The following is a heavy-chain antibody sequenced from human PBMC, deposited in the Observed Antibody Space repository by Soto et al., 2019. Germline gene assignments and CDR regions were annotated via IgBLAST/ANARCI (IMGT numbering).Heavy chain of an antibody. J-gene: IGHJ6*02. CDR2: IYYSGST. D-gene: IGHD6-6*01. CDR1: GGSISSYY. Sequence: SETLSLTCTVSGGSISSYYWSWIRQPPGKGLEWIGYIYYSGSTNYNPSLKSRVTISVDTSKNQFSLKLSSVTAADTAVYYCARGGSSEPPYYYYYYGMDVWGQGTTVTVSS. CDR3: ARGGSSEPPYYYYYYGMDV. V-gene: IGHV4-59*01.